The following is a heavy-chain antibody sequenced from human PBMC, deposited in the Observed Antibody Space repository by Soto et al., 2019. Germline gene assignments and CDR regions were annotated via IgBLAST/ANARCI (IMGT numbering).Heavy chain of an antibody. CDR2: IHYSGTT. D-gene: IGHD2-21*02. V-gene: IGHV4-31*03. CDR3: AALTATYWNFSI. J-gene: IGHJ2*01. Sequence: SETLSLTCTVSGESITAGGHCWAWIRQHPEKGLEWLGYIHYSGTTDYNPSLKSRLTVSVDTSKNQFSLSLSSVTAADTAIYYCAALTATYWNFSIWGRGTLVTVSS. CDR1: GESITAGGHC.